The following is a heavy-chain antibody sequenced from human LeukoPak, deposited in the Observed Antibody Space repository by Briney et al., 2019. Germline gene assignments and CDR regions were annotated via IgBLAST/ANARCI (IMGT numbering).Heavy chain of an antibody. Sequence: GRSLRLSCAASGFTFSSYEMNWVRQAPGKGLEWVSYISSGSTIYYADSVKGRFTISRDNAKNSLYLQMNSLRAEDTAVYYCARAGDYGDFVFDYWGQGTLVTVSS. CDR3: ARAGDYGDFVFDY. J-gene: IGHJ4*02. D-gene: IGHD4-17*01. CDR2: ISSGSTI. CDR1: GFTFSSYE. V-gene: IGHV3-48*03.